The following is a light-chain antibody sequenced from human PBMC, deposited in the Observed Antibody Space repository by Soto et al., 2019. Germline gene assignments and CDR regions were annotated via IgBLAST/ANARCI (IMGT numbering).Light chain of an antibody. Sequence: EIVMTQSPATLSVSPGERATLSCRASQSVSSNLAWYQQKPGQAPRLLIYGASTGATDIPAGFSGSGSGTDFTLAVSCLYFEYFEVFYYEQYDTWPITFGKGTRVEIK. CDR2: GAS. CDR3: EQYDTWPIT. V-gene: IGKV3-15*01. J-gene: IGKJ5*01. CDR1: QSVSSN.